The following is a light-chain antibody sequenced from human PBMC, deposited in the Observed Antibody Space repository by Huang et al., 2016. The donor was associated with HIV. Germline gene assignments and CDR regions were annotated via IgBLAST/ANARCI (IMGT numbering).Light chain of an antibody. CDR2: GAS. V-gene: IGKV3-20*01. CDR1: QSVNSAY. Sequence: EIVLTQSPDTLSLSPGERATLPCRASQSVNSAYLAWYQQRPGQAPRLLSYGASNRATGIPDRFTGSGSGTDFTLTISRLEPDDFAVFYCHQYGTSPLTFGQGTRLETK. J-gene: IGKJ5*01. CDR3: HQYGTSPLT.